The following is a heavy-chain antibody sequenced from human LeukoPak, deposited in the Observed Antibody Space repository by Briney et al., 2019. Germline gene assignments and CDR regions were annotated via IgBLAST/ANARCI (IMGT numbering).Heavy chain of an antibody. CDR2: MKPDGSEK. CDR3: AKVLPEYYDILTGYWSPAYYFDY. D-gene: IGHD3-9*01. Sequence: PGGSLRLSCAASGFTFSTYWMSWVRQAPGKGPEWVANMKPDGSEKHYVDSVKGRFTISRDNSKNTLYLQMNSLRAEDTAVYYCAKVLPEYYDILTGYWSPAYYFDYWGQGTLVTVSS. J-gene: IGHJ4*02. CDR1: GFTFSTYW. V-gene: IGHV3-7*05.